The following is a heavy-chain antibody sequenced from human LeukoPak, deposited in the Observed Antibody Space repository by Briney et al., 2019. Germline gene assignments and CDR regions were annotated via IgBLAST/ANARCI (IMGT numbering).Heavy chain of an antibody. D-gene: IGHD5-12*01. V-gene: IGHV3-74*01. CDR2: INTDGTVT. CDR1: GFTFSKYW. J-gene: IGHJ4*02. Sequence: GGSLRLSCAASGFTFSKYWMLWVRQAPGKGLESVSRINTDGTVTTYADSVKGRFTISRDNARNTLYLQMNSLTAEDTAVYYCTTIRPDYWGRGTLVTVSS. CDR3: TTIRPDY.